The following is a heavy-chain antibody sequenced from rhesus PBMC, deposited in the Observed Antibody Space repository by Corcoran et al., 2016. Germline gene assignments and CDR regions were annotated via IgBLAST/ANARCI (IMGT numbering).Heavy chain of an antibody. CDR1: GGSISSSY. V-gene: IGHV4-169*01. CDR2: IYGIGSST. J-gene: IGHJ6*01. D-gene: IGHD1-14*01. CDR3: ARGTVGLDS. Sequence: QLQLQESGPGLVKPSETLSVTCAVSGGSISSSYWSWIRQAPGKGLEWIGYIYGIGSSTNYNPSLKSRVTLSVDTSKNQLSLKLSSVTAADTAVYYCARGTVGLDSWGQGVVVTVSS.